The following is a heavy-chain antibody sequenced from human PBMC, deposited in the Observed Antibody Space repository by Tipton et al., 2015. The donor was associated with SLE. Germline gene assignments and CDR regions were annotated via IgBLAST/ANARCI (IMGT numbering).Heavy chain of an antibody. CDR3: ARALTSAQGFYFES. J-gene: IGHJ4*02. CDR2: IYDSGTT. V-gene: IGHV4-59*11. CDR1: GGPISGHD. D-gene: IGHD2-2*01. Sequence: TLSLTCSISGGPISGHDWSWIRQPPGKGLEWIGTIYDSGTTNYNPSLRSRVTMSIDTSKNQFSLKLSSVTAADTAVYYCARALTSAQGFYFESWGQGTLVTVSS.